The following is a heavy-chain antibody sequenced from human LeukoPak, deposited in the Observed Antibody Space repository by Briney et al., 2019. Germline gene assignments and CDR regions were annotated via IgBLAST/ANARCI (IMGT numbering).Heavy chain of an antibody. CDR1: GYTFTAYY. CDR3: ARADYGDVDY. Sequence: ASVKVSCKASGYTFTAYYIHWVRQAPGQGLEWMGWIDPNSGDTKYVEKFQGRVTMTRDTSISTAYMELSRLRSDDTAVYYCARADYGDVDYWGQGTLVTVSS. V-gene: IGHV1-2*02. CDR2: IDPNSGDT. J-gene: IGHJ4*02. D-gene: IGHD4-17*01.